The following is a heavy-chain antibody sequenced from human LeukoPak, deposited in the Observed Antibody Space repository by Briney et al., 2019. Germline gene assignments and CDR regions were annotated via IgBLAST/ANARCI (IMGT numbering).Heavy chain of an antibody. CDR2: ISAYNGNT. J-gene: IGHJ4*02. D-gene: IGHD3-10*01. CDR1: GYTFTSYG. Sequence: ASVKVSCKASGYTFTSYGISWVRQAPGQGLEWMGWISAYNGNTNYAQKLQGRVTMTTDTSTSTAYMELRSLRSDDTAVYYCARAYDNYGSGSYSYWGQGTLVTVSS. V-gene: IGHV1-18*01. CDR3: ARAYDNYGSGSYSY.